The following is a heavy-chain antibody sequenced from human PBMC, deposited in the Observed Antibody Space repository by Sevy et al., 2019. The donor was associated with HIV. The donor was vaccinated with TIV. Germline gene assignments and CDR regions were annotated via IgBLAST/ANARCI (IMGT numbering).Heavy chain of an antibody. CDR1: GYTFTSYD. CDR2: MNPNSGNT. D-gene: IGHD6-19*01. CDR3: AKTPRWVAGPFDY. V-gene: IGHV1-8*01. Sequence: ASVKVSCKASGYTFTSYDINWVRQATGQGLEWMGWMNPNSGNTGYAQKFQGRVTMTRNTSISTAYMELSSLRSEDTAVYYCAKTPRWVAGPFDYWGQGTLVTVSS. J-gene: IGHJ4*02.